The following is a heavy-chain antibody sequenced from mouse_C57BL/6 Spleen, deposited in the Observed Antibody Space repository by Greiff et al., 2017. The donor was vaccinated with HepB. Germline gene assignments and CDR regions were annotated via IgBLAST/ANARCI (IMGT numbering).Heavy chain of an antibody. J-gene: IGHJ4*01. CDR2: IHPNSGST. D-gene: IGHD2-1*01. Sequence: VQLQQPGAELVKPGASVKLSCKASGYTFTSYWMHWVKQRPGQGLEWIGMIHPNSGSTNYNEKFKSKATLTVDKSSSTAYMQLSSLTSEDSAVYNSARSYYGNDYAMDYWGQGTSVTVSS. CDR1: GYTFTSYW. CDR3: ARSYYGNDYAMDY. V-gene: IGHV1-64*01.